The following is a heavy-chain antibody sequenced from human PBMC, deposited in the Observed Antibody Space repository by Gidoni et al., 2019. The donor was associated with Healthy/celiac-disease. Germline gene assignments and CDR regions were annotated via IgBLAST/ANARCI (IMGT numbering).Heavy chain of an antibody. Sequence: QVQLQESGPGLVKPSQTPSLTCTVSGGSFRRGSYSWRWIRQPAGEELEWIGRIYTSGSTNYNPSLKRRVTISVETSKNQFSLMMSSVAAADTAVYYCARDPAQRITSFGLPSGSGWFDPWGQGTLVTVSS. CDR1: GGSFRRGSYS. V-gene: IGHV4-61*02. J-gene: IGHJ5*02. CDR3: ARDPAQRITSFGLPSGSGWFDP. CDR2: IYTSGST. D-gene: IGHD3-3*01.